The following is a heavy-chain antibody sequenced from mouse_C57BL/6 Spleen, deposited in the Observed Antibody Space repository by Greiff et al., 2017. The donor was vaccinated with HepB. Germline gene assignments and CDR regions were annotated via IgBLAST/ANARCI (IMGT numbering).Heavy chain of an antibody. CDR2: IYPRDGST. CDR1: GYTFTSYD. CDR3: ARITTVVATNFDY. J-gene: IGHJ2*01. V-gene: IGHV1-85*01. Sequence: VKLQQSGPELVKPGASVKLSCKASGYTFTSYDINWVKQRPGQGLEWIGWIYPRDGSTKYNEKFKGKATLTVDTSSSTAYMELHSLTSEDSAVYFCARITTVVATNFDYWGQGTTLTVSS. D-gene: IGHD1-1*01.